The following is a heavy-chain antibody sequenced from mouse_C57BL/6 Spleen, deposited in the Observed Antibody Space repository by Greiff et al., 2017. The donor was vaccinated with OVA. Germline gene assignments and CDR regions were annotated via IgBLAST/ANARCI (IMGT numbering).Heavy chain of an antibody. CDR3: ASFLDYDGFAY. CDR2: IDPSDSYT. J-gene: IGHJ3*01. D-gene: IGHD2-4*01. V-gene: IGHV1-69*01. CDR1: GYTFTSYW. Sequence: QVQLQQSGAELVMPGASVKLSCKASGYTFTSYWMHWVKQRPGQGLEWIGEIDPSDSYTNYNQKFKGKSTLTVDKSSSTAYMQLSSLTSEDSAVYYCASFLDYDGFAYWGQGTLVTVSA.